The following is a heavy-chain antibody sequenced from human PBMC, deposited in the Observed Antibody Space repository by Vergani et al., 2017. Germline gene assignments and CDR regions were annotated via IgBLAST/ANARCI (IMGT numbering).Heavy chain of an antibody. D-gene: IGHD3-22*01. CDR1: GFTFSSYS. CDR3: AKDSSGYVDY. J-gene: IGHJ4*02. Sequence: EVQLVESGGGLVKPGGSLRLSCAASGFTFSSYSMNWVRQAPGKGLEWVSSISSSSSYIYYADSVKGRFTISRDNSKNTLYLQMNSLRAEDTAVYYCAKDSSGYVDYWGQGTLVTVSS. CDR2: ISSSSSYI. V-gene: IGHV3-21*01.